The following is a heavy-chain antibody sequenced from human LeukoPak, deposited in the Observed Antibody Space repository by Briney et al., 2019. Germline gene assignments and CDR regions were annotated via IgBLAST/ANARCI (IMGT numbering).Heavy chain of an antibody. D-gene: IGHD2-2*01. CDR2: IYYTGST. J-gene: IGHJ4*02. CDR3: ARRYCSSTSCYLDY. CDR1: GGSISSYY. V-gene: IGHV4-59*01. Sequence: SETLSLTCTVSGGSISSYYWGWIRQPPGKGLEWIGYIYYTGSTNYNPSLKSRVTISVDTSKNQFSLKLSSVTAADTAVYYCARRYCSSTSCYLDYWGQGTLVTVSS.